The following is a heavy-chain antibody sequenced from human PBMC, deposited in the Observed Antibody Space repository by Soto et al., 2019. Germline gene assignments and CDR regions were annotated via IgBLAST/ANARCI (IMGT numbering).Heavy chain of an antibody. Sequence: ETLSLTCTVSGGSISSSSYYWGWILQPPGKGLEWIGSIYYSGSTYYNPSLKSRVTISVDPSKNQFSLKLSSVTAADTAVYYCARVGRCSSTSCYIIGLSVYGMDVWGQETTVTVSS. J-gene: IGHJ6*02. CDR2: IYYSGST. V-gene: IGHV4-39*01. D-gene: IGHD2-2*02. CDR1: GGSISSSSYY. CDR3: ARVGRCSSTSCYIIGLSVYGMDV.